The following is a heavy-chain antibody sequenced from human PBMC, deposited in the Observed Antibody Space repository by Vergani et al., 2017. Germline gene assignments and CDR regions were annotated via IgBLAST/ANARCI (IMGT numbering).Heavy chain of an antibody. Sequence: EVELVQSGPEMRKPGESLKISCKGSEYSFGNYWIGWVRQMPGEGLEWMGISYPADSDTRYSPSFQGQVTIPADKSITTAFLQWDSLKASDTALYYCARSIVVVSGWFDPWSQGTLVTVSS. CDR2: SYPADSDT. CDR3: ARSIVVVSGWFDP. V-gene: IGHV5-51*03. CDR1: EYSFGNYW. J-gene: IGHJ5*02. D-gene: IGHD2-2*01.